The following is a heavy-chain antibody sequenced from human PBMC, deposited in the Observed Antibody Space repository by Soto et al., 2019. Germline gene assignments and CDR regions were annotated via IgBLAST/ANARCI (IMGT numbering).Heavy chain of an antibody. Sequence: PGESLKISCKGSGYSFTSYWIGWVRQMPGKGLEWMGIIYPGDSDTRYSPSFQGQVTISADKSISTAYLQWSSLKASDTAMYYCARHVSSGSYLDDHWFDPWGKGTLVTVSS. D-gene: IGHD1-26*01. CDR3: ARHVSSGSYLDDHWFDP. J-gene: IGHJ5*02. CDR2: IYPGDSDT. V-gene: IGHV5-51*01. CDR1: GYSFTSYW.